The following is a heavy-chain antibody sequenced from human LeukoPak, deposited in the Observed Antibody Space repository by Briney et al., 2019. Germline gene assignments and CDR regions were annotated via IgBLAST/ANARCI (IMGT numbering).Heavy chain of an antibody. CDR3: ARDQTNYYDSSGYYGY. V-gene: IGHV1-18*01. D-gene: IGHD3-22*01. CDR2: ISAYNGNT. J-gene: IGHJ4*02. CDR1: GYTFTSYG. Sequence: ASVKVSCKASGYTFTSYGISWVRQAPGKGLEWMGWISAYNGNTNYAQKLQGRVTMTTDTSTSTAYMELRSLRSDDTAVYYCARDQTNYYDSSGYYGYWGQGTLVTVS.